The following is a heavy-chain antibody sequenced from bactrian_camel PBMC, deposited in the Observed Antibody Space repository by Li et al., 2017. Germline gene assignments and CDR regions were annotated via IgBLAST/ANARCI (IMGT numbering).Heavy chain of an antibody. Sequence: VQLVESGGGLVQPGGSLRLSCAASGFTASSYAMSWVRQAPGEGLEWISSITSGGGSTYYADSVKGRLTISRDNAKNTVYLQMNSLKSEDTALYYCATATRGAWNGYNYWGQGTQVTVS. J-gene: IGHJ4*01. D-gene: IGHD3*01. CDR2: ITSGGGST. CDR1: GFTASSYA. CDR3: ATATRGAWNGYNY. V-gene: IGHV3S40*01.